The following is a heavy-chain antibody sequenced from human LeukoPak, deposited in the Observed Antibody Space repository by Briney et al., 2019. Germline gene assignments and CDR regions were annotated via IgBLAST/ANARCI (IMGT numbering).Heavy chain of an antibody. CDR2: IIPIFGTT. J-gene: IGHJ6*03. V-gene: IGHV1-69*13. D-gene: IGHD3-10*01. Sequence: ASVKVSCKASGGTFSSHAISWVRQAPGQGLEWIGGIIPIFGTTNYAQKFQGRVTITADESTSTAYMELSSLRSEDTAVYYCARAWYYYGSGSHYYYYYMDVWGKGTTVTISS. CDR3: ARAWYYYGSGSHYYYYYMDV. CDR1: GGTFSSHA.